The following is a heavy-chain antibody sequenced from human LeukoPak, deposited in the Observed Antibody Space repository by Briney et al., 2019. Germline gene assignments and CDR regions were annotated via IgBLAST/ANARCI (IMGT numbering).Heavy chain of an antibody. CDR1: GGSFSGYY. J-gene: IGHJ6*02. Sequence: SETLSLTCAVYGGSFSGYYWSWIRQPPGKGLEWIGEINHSGSTNYNPSLKSRVTISVDTSKNQFSLKLSSVTAADTAVYYCARALVVPAAIAYYYYGMDVWGQGTTVTVSS. D-gene: IGHD2-2*02. CDR3: ARALVVPAAIAYYYYGMDV. CDR2: INHSGST. V-gene: IGHV4-34*01.